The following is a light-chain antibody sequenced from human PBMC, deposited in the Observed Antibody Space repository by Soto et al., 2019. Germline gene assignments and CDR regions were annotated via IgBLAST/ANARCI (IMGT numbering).Light chain of an antibody. CDR3: QRFNRWPLS. Sequence: EIVLTQSPAALSVSPGERATLSCWASQSVGSTLNWYQQKPGQAPRLLIYDTSIRATGIPARFSGRGSGTEFTLTIASLQSEDFGVYYCQRFNRWPLSFGGGTKVEI. J-gene: IGKJ4*01. CDR2: DTS. CDR1: QSVGST. V-gene: IGKV3-15*01.